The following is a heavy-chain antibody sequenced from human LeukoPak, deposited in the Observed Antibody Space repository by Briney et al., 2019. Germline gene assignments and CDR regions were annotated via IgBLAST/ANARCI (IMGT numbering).Heavy chain of an antibody. CDR3: AKDTSLQYYDILTGYHGVRYFDY. V-gene: IGHV3-23*01. J-gene: IGHJ4*02. CDR2: ISGSGGST. D-gene: IGHD3-9*01. Sequence: AGGSLRLSCAASGFTFSSYGLHWVRQAPGKGLEWVSAISGSGGSTYYADSVKGRFTISRDNSKNTLYLQMNSLRAEDTAVYYCAKDTSLQYYDILTGYHGVRYFDYWGQGTLVTVSS. CDR1: GFTFSSYG.